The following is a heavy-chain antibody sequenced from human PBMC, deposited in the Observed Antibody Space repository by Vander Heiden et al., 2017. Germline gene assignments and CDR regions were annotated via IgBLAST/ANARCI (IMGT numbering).Heavy chain of an antibody. J-gene: IGHJ4*02. CDR1: GFTFSTTW. Sequence: DVQLVESGGGLVKPGGSLRLSCSASGFTFSTTWMSWARQAPGKGLEWVGRMKSKSDGGTTDYAAPVKGRFSISRDDSKNILFLQMNGLKTEDTAVYYCTTEVQWELLGFWGQGTLVTVSS. CDR3: TTEVQWELLGF. D-gene: IGHD1-26*01. CDR2: MKSKSDGGTT. V-gene: IGHV3-15*01.